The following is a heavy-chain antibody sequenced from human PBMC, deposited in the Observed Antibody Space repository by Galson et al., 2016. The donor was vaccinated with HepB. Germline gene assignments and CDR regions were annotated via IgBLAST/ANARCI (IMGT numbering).Heavy chain of an antibody. CDR1: GFTFINYA. CDR3: AREGSLGAGRGNWFDP. Sequence: SLRLSCAASGFTFINYAMSWVRQAPGKGLEWVSGISGTDGRTLYADSVKGRFTISRDNAKNSVYLQMNSLRVEDTAVYYCAREGSLGAGRGNWFDPWGQGILVTVSS. V-gene: IGHV3-23*01. CDR2: ISGTDGRT. D-gene: IGHD3-10*01. J-gene: IGHJ5*02.